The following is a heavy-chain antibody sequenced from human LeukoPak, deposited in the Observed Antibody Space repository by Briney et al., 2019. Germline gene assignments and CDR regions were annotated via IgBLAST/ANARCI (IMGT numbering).Heavy chain of an antibody. V-gene: IGHV3-21*01. CDR1: RFTFSTYS. Sequence: GGSLRLSCAASRFTFSTYSMKWVRPAPGKGLEWVSSISSSSTYIYYADSVKGRFTISRDNVKNSLYLQMNSLRVEDTAVYYCARDESRGNLVTAPDYWGQGTLVTVSS. J-gene: IGHJ4*02. D-gene: IGHD2-21*02. CDR2: ISSSSTYI. CDR3: ARDESRGNLVTAPDY.